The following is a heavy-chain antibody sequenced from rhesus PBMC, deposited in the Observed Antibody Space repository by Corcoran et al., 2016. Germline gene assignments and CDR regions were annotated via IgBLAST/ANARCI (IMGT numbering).Heavy chain of an antibody. CDR1: GGSFSSYW. V-gene: IGHV4-80*01. J-gene: IGHJ4*01. CDR2: INGNSGSP. Sequence: QVQLQESGPGLVKPSETLSLTCAVSGGSFSSYWWSWIRQPPGKGLEWNGEINGNSGSPNYNPSLKRRVTISKDASKNQFSLKLSSVTAADTAVYYCARNPDYWGQGVLVTVSS. CDR3: ARNPDY.